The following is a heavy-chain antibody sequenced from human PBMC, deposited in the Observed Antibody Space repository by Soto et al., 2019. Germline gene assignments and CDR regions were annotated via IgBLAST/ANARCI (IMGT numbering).Heavy chain of an antibody. D-gene: IGHD2-15*01. J-gene: IGHJ3*02. CDR1: GFTFTSSA. CDR3: AASLYCSGGSCYTGPYDAFDI. CDR2: IVVGSGNT. V-gene: IGHV1-58*02. Sequence: GASVKVSCKASGFTFTSSAMQWVRQARGQRLEWIGWIVVGSGNTNYAQKFQERVTITRDMSTSTAYMELSSLRSEDTAVYYCAASLYCSGGSCYTGPYDAFDIWGQGTMVT.